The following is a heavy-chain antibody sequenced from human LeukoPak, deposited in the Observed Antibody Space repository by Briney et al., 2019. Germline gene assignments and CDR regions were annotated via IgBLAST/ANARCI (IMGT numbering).Heavy chain of an antibody. CDR3: ARRGSGSYYFSFDY. CDR2: ISAYNGNT. J-gene: IGHJ4*02. Sequence: GASVKVSCKASGYTFTSYGISWVRQAPGQGLEWMGWISAYNGNTNYAQKLQGRVTMTTDTFTSTAYMELRSLRSDDTAVYYCARRGSGSYYFSFDYWGQGTLVTVSS. V-gene: IGHV1-18*01. D-gene: IGHD1-26*01. CDR1: GYTFTSYG.